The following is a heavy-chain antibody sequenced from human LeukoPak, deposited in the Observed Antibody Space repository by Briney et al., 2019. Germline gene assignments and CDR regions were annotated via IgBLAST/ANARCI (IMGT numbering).Heavy chain of an antibody. D-gene: IGHD1-26*01. CDR2: IIPILGIA. CDR1: GGTFSSYT. J-gene: IGHJ6*02. Sequence: ASVKVSCKASGGTFSSYTISWVRQAPGQGLEWMGRIIPILGIANYAQKFQGRVKITADKSTSTAYMELSSLRSEDTAVYYCARDSGNPRRGHTYGMDVWGQGTTVTVSS. V-gene: IGHV1-69*04. CDR3: ARDSGNPRRGHTYGMDV.